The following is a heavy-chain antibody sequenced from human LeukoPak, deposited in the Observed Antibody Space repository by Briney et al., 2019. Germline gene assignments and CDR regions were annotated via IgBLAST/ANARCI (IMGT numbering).Heavy chain of an antibody. D-gene: IGHD6-13*01. V-gene: IGHV6-1*01. J-gene: IGHJ4*02. CDR3: AREDLNLAAAAGTPFDY. Sequence: SQTLSLTCAISGDSVSSNGAAWNWIRQSPSRGLEWLGRTYYRSKWYNDYAVSVKSRITINPDTSKNQFSLQLNSVTPEDTAVYYCAREDLNLAAAAGTPFDYWGQGTLVTVSS. CDR2: TYYRSKWYN. CDR1: GDSVSSNGAA.